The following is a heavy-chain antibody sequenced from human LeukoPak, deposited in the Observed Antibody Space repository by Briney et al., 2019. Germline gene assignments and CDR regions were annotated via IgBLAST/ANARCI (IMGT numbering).Heavy chain of an antibody. J-gene: IGHJ3*02. D-gene: IGHD3-16*01. V-gene: IGHV3-30-3*01. CDR1: GFTFSGYA. CDR3: AREGLTARDAFDI. Sequence: PGRSLRLSCAASGFTFSGYAIHWVRQAPGKGLEWVAIISYDGSVKFYADSVKGRFTISRDHSKDTLFLQMNSLRAEDTAVYYCAREGLTARDAFDIWGQGTMVTVSS. CDR2: ISYDGSVK.